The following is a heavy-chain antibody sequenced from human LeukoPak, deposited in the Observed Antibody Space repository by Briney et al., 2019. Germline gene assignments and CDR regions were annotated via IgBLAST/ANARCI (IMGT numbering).Heavy chain of an antibody. CDR3: ARQVVAVAGTGYFDY. CDR1: GGSIRSSSYY. Sequence: SETLSLTCTVSGGSIRSSSYYWGWIRQPPGKGLEWIGSIYYNGSTYYNASLKSRGTISVDTSKNQFSLKLNSVTAADTAVYFCARQVVAVAGTGYFDYWGQGTLVTVPS. CDR2: IYYNGST. V-gene: IGHV4-39*01. D-gene: IGHD6-19*01. J-gene: IGHJ4*02.